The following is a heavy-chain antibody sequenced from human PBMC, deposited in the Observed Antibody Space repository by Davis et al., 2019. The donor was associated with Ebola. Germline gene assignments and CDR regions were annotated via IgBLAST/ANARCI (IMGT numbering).Heavy chain of an antibody. CDR3: AKDYSSGYNFDY. V-gene: IGHV3-30-3*01. J-gene: IGHJ4*02. CDR1: GFTFNSHA. CDR2: ISYHGINK. Sequence: GGSLRLSCAASGFTFNSHAMHWVRQAPGKGLEWVAVISYHGINKGCAESVKGRFTISRDNAKNSLYLQMNSLRAEDTAVYYCAKDYSSGYNFDYWGQGTLVTVSS. D-gene: IGHD3-22*01.